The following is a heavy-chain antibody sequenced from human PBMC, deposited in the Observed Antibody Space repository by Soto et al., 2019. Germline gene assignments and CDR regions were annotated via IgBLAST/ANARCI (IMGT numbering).Heavy chain of an antibody. D-gene: IGHD2-21*02. CDR2: IYWDDDK. CDR3: AHTVAGTSGRDLDY. J-gene: IGHJ4*02. CDR1: GFSLTTSGEA. Sequence: QITLRESGPALVKPTQTLTLTCTFSGFSLTTSGEAVAWIRQPPGKALEWLGIIYWDDDKRYSPSLSNIITFTKDTSKNQVFLSMADVDPSDTATYYCAHTVAGTSGRDLDYWGQGTRVTVSS. V-gene: IGHV2-5*02.